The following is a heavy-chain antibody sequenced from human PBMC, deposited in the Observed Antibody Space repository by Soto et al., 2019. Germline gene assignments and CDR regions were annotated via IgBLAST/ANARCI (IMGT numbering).Heavy chain of an antibody. CDR3: ARCLLGVGDPFDI. V-gene: IGHV3-11*01. D-gene: IGHD2-15*01. J-gene: IGHJ3*02. Sequence: QVQLVDSGGGLVKPGGSLRLSCAASGFTFSNYYMTWIRQAPGKGLEWISYISDSGSVTYYADSVQGRFSISRDNAKNSLFLEMNDLRVDDKAVYYCARCLLGVGDPFDIWGQGTMVTVSS. CDR1: GFTFSNYY. CDR2: ISDSGSVT.